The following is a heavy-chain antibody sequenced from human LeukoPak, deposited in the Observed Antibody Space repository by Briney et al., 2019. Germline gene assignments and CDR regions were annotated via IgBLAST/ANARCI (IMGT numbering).Heavy chain of an antibody. V-gene: IGHV1-8*03. CDR2: MNPNSGNT. D-gene: IGHD4-23*01. Sequence: ASVKVSCKASGYTFTSYDINWVRQATGQGLEWMGWMNPNSGNTGYAQKFQGRVTITRNTSISTAYMELSSLRSEDTAVYYCAREDYGGNLDYFDYWGQGTLVTVSS. CDR3: AREDYGGNLDYFDY. J-gene: IGHJ4*02. CDR1: GYTFTSYD.